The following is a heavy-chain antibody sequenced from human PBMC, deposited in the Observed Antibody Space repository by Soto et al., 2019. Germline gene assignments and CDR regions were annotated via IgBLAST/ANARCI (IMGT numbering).Heavy chain of an antibody. V-gene: IGHV4-4*02. J-gene: IGHJ5*02. CDR3: AGESSGYQGGWFDP. CDR1: GGSISSSNW. D-gene: IGHD3-22*01. Sequence: QVQLQESGPGLVKPSGTLSLTCAVSGGSISSSNWWSWVRQPPGKGLEWIGEIYHSGSTNYNPSLKSRVTISVDRSKNQFSLKLSSVTAADTAVYYCAGESSGYQGGWFDPWGQGTLVTVSS. CDR2: IYHSGST.